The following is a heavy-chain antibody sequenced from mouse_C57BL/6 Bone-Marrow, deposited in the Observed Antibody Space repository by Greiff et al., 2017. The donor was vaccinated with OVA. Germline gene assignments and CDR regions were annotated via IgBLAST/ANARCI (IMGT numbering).Heavy chain of an antibody. D-gene: IGHD2-1*01. CDR2: ISYDGSN. CDR1: GYSITSGYY. CDR3: ARDGNGNYRNYYAMDY. Sequence: EVQLQESGPGLVKPSQSLSLTCSVPGYSITSGYYWNWIRQFPGNKLEWMGYISYDGSNNYNPSLKNRISITRDTPKKQFFLKLNSVTTEDTATYYCARDGNGNYRNYYAMDYWGQGTSVTVSS. J-gene: IGHJ4*01. V-gene: IGHV3-6*01.